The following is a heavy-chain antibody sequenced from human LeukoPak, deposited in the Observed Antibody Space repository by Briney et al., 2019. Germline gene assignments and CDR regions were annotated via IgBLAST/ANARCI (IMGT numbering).Heavy chain of an antibody. CDR2: IWYDGSNK. Sequence: PGGSLRLSCAASGFTVSSNYMNWVRQAPGKGLEWVAVIWYDGSNKYYADSVKGRFTISRDNSKNTLYLQMNSLRAEDTAVYYCAKNWGREYCSGGSCSTGYGMDVWGQGTTVTVSS. J-gene: IGHJ6*02. D-gene: IGHD2-15*01. V-gene: IGHV3-30*02. CDR3: AKNWGREYCSGGSCSTGYGMDV. CDR1: GFTVSSNY.